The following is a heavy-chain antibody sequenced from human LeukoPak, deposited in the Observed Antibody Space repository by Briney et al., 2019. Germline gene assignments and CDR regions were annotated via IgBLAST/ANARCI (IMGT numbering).Heavy chain of an antibody. V-gene: IGHV1-2*02. J-gene: IGHJ6*03. CDR1: GYTFTSYA. CDR2: INPNSGGT. CDR3: ARVDLDFWSGYSGVGDYYYYMDV. D-gene: IGHD3-3*01. Sequence: ASVKVSCKASGYTFTSYAMDWVRQAPGQGLEWMGWINPNSGGTNYAQKFQGRVTMTRDTSISTAYMELSRLRSDDTAVYYCARVDLDFWSGYSGVGDYYYYMDVWGKGTTVTVSS.